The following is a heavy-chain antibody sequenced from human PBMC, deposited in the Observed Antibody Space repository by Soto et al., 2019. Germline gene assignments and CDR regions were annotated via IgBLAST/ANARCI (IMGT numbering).Heavy chain of an antibody. D-gene: IGHD3-22*01. J-gene: IGHJ4*02. Sequence: ASVKVSCKASGYSFSSYYIHWVRQAPGQGLEWMGIIKPSGGFTTYAQKFRGRVTMTRDTPTSTVYMELSSLRSEDTAVYYCARGDSSGSYYFAYGGQGTLVPVPS. CDR3: ARGDSSGSYYFAY. CDR1: GYSFSSYY. CDR2: IKPSGGFT. V-gene: IGHV1-46*01.